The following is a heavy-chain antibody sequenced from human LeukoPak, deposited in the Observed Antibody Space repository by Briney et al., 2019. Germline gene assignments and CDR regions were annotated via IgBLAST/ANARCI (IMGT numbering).Heavy chain of an antibody. CDR3: ARDPHCSSTSCYTRGDDWIDP. D-gene: IGHD2-2*02. CDR2: IIPILGIA. J-gene: IGHJ5*02. V-gene: IGHV1-69*04. CDR1: GGTFSSYT. Sequence: ASAKVSCKASGGTFSSYTISWVRQAPGQGLEWMGRIIPILGIANYAQKFQGRVTITADKSTSTAYMELSSLRSEDTAVYYCARDPHCSSTSCYTRGDDWIDPWGQGTLVTVSS.